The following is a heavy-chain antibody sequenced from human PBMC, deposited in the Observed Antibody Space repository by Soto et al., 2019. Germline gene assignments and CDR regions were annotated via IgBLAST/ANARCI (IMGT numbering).Heavy chain of an antibody. CDR2: IRSKAYGGTT. V-gene: IGHV3-49*03. CDR1: EFNCGDYA. Sequence: PGGSKRLSCTASEFNCGDYAMSWFRKTPGKGLGWVGFIRSKAYGGTTEYAASVKGRFTISRDDSKSIAYLQMNSLKTEDTAVYYCTRDRGYSYGYFDYWGQGTLVTVSS. J-gene: IGHJ4*02. D-gene: IGHD5-18*01. CDR3: TRDRGYSYGYFDY.